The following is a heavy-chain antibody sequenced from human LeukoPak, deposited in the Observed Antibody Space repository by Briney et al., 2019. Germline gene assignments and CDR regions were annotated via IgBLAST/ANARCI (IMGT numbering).Heavy chain of an antibody. V-gene: IGHV3-23*01. D-gene: IGHD2-21*01. CDR1: VFPLVSNA. CDR2: FSGSGSST. Sequence: GPLRLSCAALVFPLVSNAVDWVGQAPGKGLGWVAVFSGSGSSTYYADSGKGRFTISSDNPKNTLFLQINSLGADDTAVYYCGKDVTVGYYYFDYWGQGTRVTVSS. CDR3: GKDVTVGYYYFDY. J-gene: IGHJ4*02.